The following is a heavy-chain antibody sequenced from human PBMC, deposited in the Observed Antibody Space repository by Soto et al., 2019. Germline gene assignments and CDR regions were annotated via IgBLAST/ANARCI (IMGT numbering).Heavy chain of an antibody. J-gene: IGHJ5*01. D-gene: IGHD3-16*01. V-gene: IGHV1-69*02. CDR3: AKLRFGFDS. CDR2: IIPINGKT. CDR1: GGTFSSYT. Sequence: SVKVSCKASGGTFSSYTISWVRQAPGQGLEWMGRIIPINGKTKYSQKFQDRVSLTRDKSASTAFMELTSLTSEDTAVYYCAKLRFGFDSWGQGTLVTVSS.